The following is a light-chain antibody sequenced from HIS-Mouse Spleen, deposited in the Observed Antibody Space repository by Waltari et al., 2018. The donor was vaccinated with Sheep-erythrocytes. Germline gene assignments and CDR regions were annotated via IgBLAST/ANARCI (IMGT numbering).Light chain of an antibody. CDR1: KLGDKY. CDR3: QAWDSSTVV. Sequence: SYELTQPPSVSVSPGQTASITCPGDKLGDKYACWYHQQPGPSPVLVIYQDSKRPSGIPERFSGSNSGNTATLTISGTQAMDEADYYCQAWDSSTVVFGGGTKLTVL. V-gene: IGLV3-1*01. J-gene: IGLJ2*01. CDR2: QDS.